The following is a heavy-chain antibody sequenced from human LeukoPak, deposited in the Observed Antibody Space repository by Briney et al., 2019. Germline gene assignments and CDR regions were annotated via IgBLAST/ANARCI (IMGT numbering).Heavy chain of an antibody. J-gene: IGHJ4*02. CDR1: GFTFSSYD. D-gene: IGHD2-15*01. CDR2: IGKSGHT. Sequence: GGSLRLSCAASGFTFSSYDMHWVRQVTGKGLEWVSGIGKSGHTYYAGSVKGRFTISRENAKNSLYLQMNDLRAGDTAVYYCASGAEGWNYWGQGTLVPVSS. CDR3: ASGAEGWNY. V-gene: IGHV3-13*01.